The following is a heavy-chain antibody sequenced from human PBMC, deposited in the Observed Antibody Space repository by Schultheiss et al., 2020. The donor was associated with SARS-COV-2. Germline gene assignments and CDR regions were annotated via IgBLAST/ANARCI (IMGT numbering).Heavy chain of an antibody. CDR2: IYYSGST. J-gene: IGHJ6*03. D-gene: IGHD2/OR15-2a*01. CDR1: GGSFSGYY. Sequence: SETLSITCAVYGGSFSGYYWSWIRQPAGKGLEWIGSIYYSGSTYYNPSLKSRVTISVDTSKNQFSLKLSSVTAADTAVYYCARIVDYYYYYYMDVWGKGTTVTVSS. CDR3: ARIVDYYYYYYMDV. V-gene: IGHV4-59*05.